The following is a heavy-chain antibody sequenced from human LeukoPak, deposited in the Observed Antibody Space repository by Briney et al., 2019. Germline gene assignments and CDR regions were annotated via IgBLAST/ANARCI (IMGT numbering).Heavy chain of an antibody. CDR2: IQNDGNSK. D-gene: IGHD3-22*01. CDR3: AGHYDSSGYRVDVFDI. Sequence: GGSLRLSCAASGLTFSMPAMDWVRQAPGKGLECVAFIQNDGNSKNYADSVKGRFTISRDNAKNSLYLQMNSLRAEDTAVYFCAGHYDSSGYRVDVFDIWGQGTMVTVSS. CDR1: GLTFSMPA. J-gene: IGHJ3*02. V-gene: IGHV3-30*02.